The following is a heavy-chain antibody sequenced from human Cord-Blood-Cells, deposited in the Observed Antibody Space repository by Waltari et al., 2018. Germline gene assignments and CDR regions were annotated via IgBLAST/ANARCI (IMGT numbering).Heavy chain of an antibody. V-gene: IGHV4-34*01. CDR1: GGSFSGYY. D-gene: IGHD4-17*01. CDR3: AREDYGGNLPFDY. J-gene: IGHJ4*02. Sequence: VQLQQCGAGLLQPSETLSLTCAVYGGSFSGYYCSWILQPPGKGLEWIGEINHSGSTNYNPSLKSRVTISVDTSKNQFSLKLSSVTAADTAVYYCAREDYGGNLPFDYWGQGTLVTVSS. CDR2: INHSGST.